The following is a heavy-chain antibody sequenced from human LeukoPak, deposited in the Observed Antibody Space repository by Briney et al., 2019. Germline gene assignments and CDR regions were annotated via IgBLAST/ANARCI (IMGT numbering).Heavy chain of an antibody. J-gene: IGHJ6*03. D-gene: IGHD6-19*01. V-gene: IGHV6-1*01. CDR1: GDSVSSNSAA. CDR3: SRERVAVAGGDYFYYYMDV. Sequence: SQTLSLTCAISGDSVSSNSAAWNWIRQSPSRGLEWLGRIYYRSKWYNDYAVSVKSRITINPDTSKNQFSLQLNSVTPEDTAVYYCSRERVAVAGGDYFYYYMDVWGKGTTVTVSS. CDR2: IYYRSKWYN.